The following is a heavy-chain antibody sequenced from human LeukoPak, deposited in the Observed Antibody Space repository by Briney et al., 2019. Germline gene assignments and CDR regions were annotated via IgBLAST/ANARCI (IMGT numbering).Heavy chain of an antibody. V-gene: IGHV4-34*01. D-gene: IGHD3-10*01. CDR3: ARVIYDSGSYPFDY. CDR2: INHSGST. Sequence: SETLSLICAVYGGSFSGYYWSWIRQPPGKGLEWIGEINHSGSTNYNPSLKSRVTISVDTSKNQFSLKLSSVTAADTAVYFCARVIYDSGSYPFDYWGQGTLVTVPS. J-gene: IGHJ4*02. CDR1: GGSFSGYY.